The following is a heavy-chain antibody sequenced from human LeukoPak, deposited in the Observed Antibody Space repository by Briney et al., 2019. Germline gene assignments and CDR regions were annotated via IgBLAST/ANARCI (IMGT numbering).Heavy chain of an antibody. V-gene: IGHV4-4*02. CDR2: IYHSGST. D-gene: IGHD6-6*01. Sequence: SETLSLTCAVSGGSISSSNWWSWVRQPPGKGLEWIGEIYHSGSTNYNPSLKSRVTISVDTSKNQFSLKLSSVTAADTAVYYCAREGQQLVPPFDYWGQGNLVTVSS. CDR1: GGSISSSNW. CDR3: AREGQQLVPPFDY. J-gene: IGHJ4*02.